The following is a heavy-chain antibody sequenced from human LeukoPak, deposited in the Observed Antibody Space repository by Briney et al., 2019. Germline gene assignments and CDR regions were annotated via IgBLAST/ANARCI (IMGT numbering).Heavy chain of an antibody. V-gene: IGHV3-7*01. J-gene: IGHJ4*02. Sequence: GGSLRLSCAASGFIFNKYWMNWVRQAPGKGLEWVANINQDGSEKYYMDSVKGRFTISRDSAKNSLYEQMNSLTAEDTAVYFCARAGLPVAFDYWGQGTLVTVSS. D-gene: IGHD2-2*01. CDR3: ARAGLPVAFDY. CDR1: GFIFNKYW. CDR2: INQDGSEK.